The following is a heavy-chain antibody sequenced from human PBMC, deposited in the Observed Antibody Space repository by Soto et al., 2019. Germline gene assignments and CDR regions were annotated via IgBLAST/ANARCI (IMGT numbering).Heavy chain of an antibody. J-gene: IGHJ4*02. CDR2: IRSKAYGGTT. CDR1: GFTFGDYA. CDR3: TRDQSKSGYVTTAFDY. D-gene: IGHD5-12*01. Sequence: GGSLRLSCTASGFTFGDYAMSWFRQAPGKGLEWVGFIRSKAYGGTTEYAASVKGRFTISRDDSKSIAYLQMNSLKTEDTAVYYCTRDQSKSGYVTTAFDYWGQGTLVTVSS. V-gene: IGHV3-49*03.